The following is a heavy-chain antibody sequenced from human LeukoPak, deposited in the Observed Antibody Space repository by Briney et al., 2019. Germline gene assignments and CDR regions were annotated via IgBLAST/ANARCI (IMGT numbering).Heavy chain of an antibody. J-gene: IGHJ3*01. CDR2: LSGSGGGT. D-gene: IGHD3-10*01. CDR3: AKDRTPYSRSGGYYLGALDR. Sequence: PGGSLRLSCAASGFSFNSYAMTWVRQAPGKGLEWVSSLSGSGGGTWYAGSVKGRFTISRDNSNNVIYLQMNSLRDEDTAIYYCAKDRTPYSRSGGYYLGALDRWGHGTMVTVSS. V-gene: IGHV3-23*01. CDR1: GFSFNSYA.